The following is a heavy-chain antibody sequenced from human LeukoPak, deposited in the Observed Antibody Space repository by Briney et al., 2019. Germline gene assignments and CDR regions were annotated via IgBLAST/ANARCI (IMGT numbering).Heavy chain of an antibody. D-gene: IGHD3-10*01. CDR1: GGSISSGGYY. CDR2: IYYRGST. CDR3: ARVKVLLWFGEFLIDY. V-gene: IGHV4-31*03. Sequence: SQTLSLTCTVSGGSISSGGYYWSWIRQHPGKGLEWIGYIYYRGSTYYNPSLKSRVTISVDTSKNQFSLKLSSVTAADTAVYYCARVKVLLWFGEFLIDYWGQGTLVTVSS. J-gene: IGHJ4*02.